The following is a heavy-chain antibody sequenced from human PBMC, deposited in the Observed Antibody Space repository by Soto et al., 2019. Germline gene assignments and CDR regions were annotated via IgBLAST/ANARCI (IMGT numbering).Heavy chain of an antibody. CDR1: GFTFSSYA. D-gene: IGHD2-21*02. Sequence: HPGGSLRLSCAAPGFTFSSYAMHWVRQAPGKGLEWVSGISGSGYSTDYADSVRGRFTISRDNSKNTLYLQMNSLRAEDTAIYSCAKDRFHVVVTATVFDPWGQGTLVTVSS. CDR3: AKDRFHVVVTATVFDP. V-gene: IGHV3-23*01. CDR2: ISGSGYST. J-gene: IGHJ5*02.